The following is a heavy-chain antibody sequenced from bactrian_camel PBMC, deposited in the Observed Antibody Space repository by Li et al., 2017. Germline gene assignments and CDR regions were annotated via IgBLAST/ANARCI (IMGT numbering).Heavy chain of an antibody. V-gene: IGHV3S1*01. J-gene: IGHJ4*01. D-gene: IGHD1*01. Sequence: HVQLVESGGGSVQTGGSLRLSCVASGYTLRSYCMAWFRQAPGKEREGVAGINRELDTNHADSVKGRFTISKDNAENTVYLQMNSLKPEDTAMYYFAKRWSFTRSWSDMLMYNDWGQGTQVTVS. CDR2: INRELDT. CDR1: GYTLRSYC. CDR3: AKRWSFTRSWSDMLMYND.